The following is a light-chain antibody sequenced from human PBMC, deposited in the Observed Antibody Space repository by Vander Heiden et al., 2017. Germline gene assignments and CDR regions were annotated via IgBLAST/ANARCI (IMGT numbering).Light chain of an antibody. CDR3: QQSYSNPFT. CDR2: AAS. CDR1: QSVNSN. J-gene: IGKJ2*01. Sequence: IQTTQSPSSLSASVGDSVTITCRASQSVNSNLNWYQQKPGKAPNLLIYAASCLQSGVASRFSGRVSGTDFALTISNLQPEDFATYFCQQSYSNPFTFGQGTRLEIK. V-gene: IGKV1-39*01.